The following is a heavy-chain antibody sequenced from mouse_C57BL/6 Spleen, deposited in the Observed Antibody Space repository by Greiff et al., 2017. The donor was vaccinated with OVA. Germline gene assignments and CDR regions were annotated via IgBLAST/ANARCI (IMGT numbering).Heavy chain of an antibody. Sequence: QVQLQQPGAELVRPGSSVKLSCKASGYTFTSYWMHWVKQRPIQGLEWIGNIDPSDSETHYNQKFKEKATLTVDKSSSTAYMKLSSLTSEDSAVXYCARDGNYGNSSHWYYDVWGTGTTVTVSS. V-gene: IGHV1-52*01. D-gene: IGHD1-1*01. J-gene: IGHJ1*03. CDR1: GYTFTSYW. CDR3: ARDGNYGNSSHWYYDV. CDR2: IDPSDSET.